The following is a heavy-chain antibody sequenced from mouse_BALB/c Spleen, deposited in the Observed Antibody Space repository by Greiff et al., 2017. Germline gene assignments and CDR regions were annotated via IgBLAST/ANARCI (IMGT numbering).Heavy chain of an antibody. CDR2: IRNKANGYTT. D-gene: IGHD1-1*01. CDR3: ARDIGCYYGPYWYFDV. Sequence: EVQGVESGGGLVQPGGSLRLSCATSGFTFTDYYMSWVRQPPGKALEWLGFIRNKANGYTTEYSASVKGRFTISRDNSQSILYLQMNTLRAEDSATYYCARDIGCYYGPYWYFDVWGAGTTVTVSS. V-gene: IGHV7-3*02. J-gene: IGHJ1*01. CDR1: GFTFTDYY.